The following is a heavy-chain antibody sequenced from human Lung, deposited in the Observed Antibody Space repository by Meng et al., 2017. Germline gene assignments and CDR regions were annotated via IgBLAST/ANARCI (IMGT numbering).Heavy chain of an antibody. J-gene: IGHJ4*02. V-gene: IGHV3-33*01. CDR2: IWYDGSNK. D-gene: IGHD6-13*01. Sequence: QVQQVEAGGGVVQPGRALRRAGAASGFTVSSSGMNWVRQAPGKGLEWVAVIWYDGSNKYYADSVKGRFTISRDNSKNTLYLQMNSLRAEDTAVYYCARGRYSSSSAVVDYWGQGTLVTVSS. CDR3: ARGRYSSSSAVVDY. CDR1: GFTVSSSG.